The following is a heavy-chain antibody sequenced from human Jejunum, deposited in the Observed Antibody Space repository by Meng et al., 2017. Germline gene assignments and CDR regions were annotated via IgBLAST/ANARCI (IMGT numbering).Heavy chain of an antibody. CDR1: DESISRYY. CDR3: ARGTTYWYY. V-gene: IGHV4-59*01. CDR2: IYSTGST. Sequence: QLQLLQWGAGLVKPSETLSLTCTVSDESISRYYWSWIRQPPGKGLEWIGYIYSTGSTNYNPSLESRVTISIDTSKNQFSLKLSSVTAADTAVYYCARGTTYWYYWGQGTLVTVSS. J-gene: IGHJ4*02. D-gene: IGHD2-2*01.